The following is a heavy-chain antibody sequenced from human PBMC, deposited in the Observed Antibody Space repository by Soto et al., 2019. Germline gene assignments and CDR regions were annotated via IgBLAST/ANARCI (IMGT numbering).Heavy chain of an antibody. V-gene: IGHV4-59*08. CDR1: GGSISSYY. Sequence: SETLSLTCTVSGGSISSYYWSWIRQPPGKGLEWIGYIYYSGSTNYNPPLKSRVTISVDTSKNQFSLKLSSVTAADTAVYYCARGSGYCSGGSCFGWFDPWGQGTLVTVSS. J-gene: IGHJ5*02. CDR2: IYYSGST. CDR3: ARGSGYCSGGSCFGWFDP. D-gene: IGHD2-15*01.